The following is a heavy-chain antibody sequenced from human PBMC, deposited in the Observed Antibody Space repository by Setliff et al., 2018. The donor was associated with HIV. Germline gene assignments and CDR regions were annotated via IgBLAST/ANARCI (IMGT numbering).Heavy chain of an antibody. CDR1: GYSFTNYW. D-gene: IGHD1-26*01. CDR3: TRRRRAPGIEDLEAY. CDR2: IYPGDFVT. V-gene: IGHV5-51*01. Sequence: PGESLTISCQASGYSFTNYWIGWVRQMPGKGLEWIGVIYPGDFVTRYGPSFQGQVFISADRSITTAYLQWDSLKASDTAMYYCTRRRRAPGIEDLEAYWGQGTLVTSPQ. J-gene: IGHJ4*02.